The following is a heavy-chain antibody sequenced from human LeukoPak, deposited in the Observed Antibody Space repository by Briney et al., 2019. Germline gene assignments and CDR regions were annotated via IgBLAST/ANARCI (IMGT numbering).Heavy chain of an antibody. CDR1: GGSISSYY. J-gene: IGHJ4*02. CDR3: ARSQYSSSWRTGFDY. CDR2: IYYSGST. D-gene: IGHD6-13*01. V-gene: IGHV4-59*01. Sequence: SETLSLTCTVSGGSISSYYWSWIRQPPGKGLEWMGYIYYSGSTNYNPSLKSRVTISVDTSKNQFSLKLSSVTAADTAVYYCARSQYSSSWRTGFDYWGQGTLVTVSS.